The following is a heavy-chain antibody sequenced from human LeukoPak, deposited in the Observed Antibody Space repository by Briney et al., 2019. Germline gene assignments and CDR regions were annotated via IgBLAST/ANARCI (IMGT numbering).Heavy chain of an antibody. Sequence: GGSLRLSCAASGFTFSNYWLNWVRQAPGKGLEWVATINQNGGEKYYVDSVKGRFTISRDNAKDSLYLQMNSLRAEDTAIYYCARADYDFWSGSSGWFDPWGQGTLVTVSS. CDR2: INQNGGEK. V-gene: IGHV3-7*01. J-gene: IGHJ5*02. CDR3: ARADYDFWSGSSGWFDP. CDR1: GFTFSNYW. D-gene: IGHD3-3*01.